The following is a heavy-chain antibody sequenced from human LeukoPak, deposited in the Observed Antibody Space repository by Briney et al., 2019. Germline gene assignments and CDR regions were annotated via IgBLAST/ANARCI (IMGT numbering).Heavy chain of an antibody. CDR1: GFTFSSYA. CDR3: AKDTGAVAGDVYYFDY. D-gene: IGHD6-19*01. V-gene: IGHV3-30*04. Sequence: PGGSLRLSCAASGFTFSSYAMHWVRQAPGKGLEWVAVISYDGSNKYYADSVKGRFTISRDNSKNTLYLQMNSLRAEDTALYYCAKDTGAVAGDVYYFDYWGQGTLVTVSS. CDR2: ISYDGSNK. J-gene: IGHJ4*02.